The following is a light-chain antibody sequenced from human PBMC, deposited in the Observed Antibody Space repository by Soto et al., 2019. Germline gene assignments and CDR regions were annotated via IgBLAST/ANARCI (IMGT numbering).Light chain of an antibody. J-gene: IGLJ2*01. CDR2: RNN. V-gene: IGLV1-47*01. CDR3: AAWEGSLSVVV. CDR1: SSNIGSNY. Sequence: QSVLTQPPSASGTPGQRVTISCSGSSSNIGSNYVYWYQQLPGTAPKLLIYRNNQRPSGVPDRFSGSKSGTSASLPISGLRSEDEADYYCAAWEGSLSVVVFGGGTKLTVL.